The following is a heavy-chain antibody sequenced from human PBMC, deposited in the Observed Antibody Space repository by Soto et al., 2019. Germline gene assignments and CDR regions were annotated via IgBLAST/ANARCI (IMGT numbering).Heavy chain of an antibody. Sequence: QVQLQESGPGLVKPSQTLSLTCTVSGGSISSGGSYWSWIRQHPGKGLEWIGYIYYSGSTYYNPTLKSRVTISVDTSKNQFSLKLSSVTAADTAVYYCARDRPEMSFDYWGQGTLVTVSS. CDR2: IYYSGST. J-gene: IGHJ4*02. V-gene: IGHV4-31*03. CDR3: ARDRPEMSFDY. CDR1: GGSISSGGSY. D-gene: IGHD6-6*01.